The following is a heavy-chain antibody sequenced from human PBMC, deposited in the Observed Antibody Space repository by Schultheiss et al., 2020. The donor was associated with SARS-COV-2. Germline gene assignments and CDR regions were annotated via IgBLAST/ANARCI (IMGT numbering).Heavy chain of an antibody. D-gene: IGHD3-22*01. CDR3: AKHEDPYYYDSSGYLYFFDY. Sequence: GSLRLSCTVSGGSISSGSYYWSWIRQPAGKGLEWIGYIYYSGSTNYNPSLKSRVTISVDTSKNQFSLKLSSVTAADTAVYYCAKHEDPYYYDSSGYLYFFDYWGQGTLVTVAS. CDR2: IYYSGST. CDR1: GGSISSGSYY. V-gene: IGHV4-61*10. J-gene: IGHJ4*02.